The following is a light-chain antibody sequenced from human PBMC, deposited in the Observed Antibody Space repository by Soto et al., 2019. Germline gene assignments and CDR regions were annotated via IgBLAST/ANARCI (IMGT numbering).Light chain of an antibody. CDR3: QSYDRSLSGYV. CDR1: SSNIGAGYD. Sequence: QSVLTQPPSVSGAPGQRVTISCTGSSSNIGAGYDVHWYQPLPGTAPKLFIYGNNNRPSGVPDRFSGATSGTSGSLAITGLQAEDEADYYCQSYDRSLSGYVFGTGTKVTVL. J-gene: IGLJ1*01. V-gene: IGLV1-40*01. CDR2: GNN.